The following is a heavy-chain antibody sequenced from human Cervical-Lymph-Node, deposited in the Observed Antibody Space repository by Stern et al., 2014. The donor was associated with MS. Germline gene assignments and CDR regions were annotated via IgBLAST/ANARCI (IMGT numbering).Heavy chain of an antibody. J-gene: IGHJ5*02. CDR2: IYYSGST. CDR1: GGSISSYY. CDR3: ARLPYYGSGWLDP. Sequence: VQLVESGPGLVKPSETLSLTCTVSGGSISSYYWSWIRQPPGKGLEWIGYIYYSGSTNYNPSLKSRVTISVDTSKNQFSLKLSSVTAADTAVYYCARLPYYGSGWLDPWGQGTLVTVSS. D-gene: IGHD3-10*01. V-gene: IGHV4-59*08.